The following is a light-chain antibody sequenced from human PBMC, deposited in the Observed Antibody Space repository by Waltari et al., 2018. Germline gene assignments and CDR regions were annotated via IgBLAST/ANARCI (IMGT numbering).Light chain of an antibody. Sequence: QSVLTQPPSESGTPGQRVTISCSGGSSNIGNNVVNWYQQVPGTTPKLLIYRNDQRPSGVPDLISGSKSGTSASRAISGLQSEDEAHYYCAAWDDSLNGRWVFGGGTKLTVL. CDR2: RND. CDR1: SSNIGNNV. V-gene: IGLV1-44*01. CDR3: AAWDDSLNGRWV. J-gene: IGLJ2*01.